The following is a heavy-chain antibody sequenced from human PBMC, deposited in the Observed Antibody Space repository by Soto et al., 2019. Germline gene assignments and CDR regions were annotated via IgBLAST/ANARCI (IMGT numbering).Heavy chain of an antibody. CDR3: ARVSGSWGLVSYFDY. Sequence: PSETLSLTCTVSGGSMSSSNWWNWVRQPPGKGLEWIGETHHSGRTNYNPSLKSRVTISVDTSKNQFSLKLSSVTAADTAVYYCARVSGSWGLVSYFDYWGQGTLVTVSS. CDR2: THHSGRT. J-gene: IGHJ4*02. CDR1: GGSMSSSNW. V-gene: IGHV4-4*02. D-gene: IGHD1-26*01.